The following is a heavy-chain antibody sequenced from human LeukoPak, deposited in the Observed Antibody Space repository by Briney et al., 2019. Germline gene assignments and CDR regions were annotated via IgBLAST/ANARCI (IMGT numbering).Heavy chain of an antibody. J-gene: IGHJ4*02. V-gene: IGHV3-15*01. D-gene: IGHD3-22*01. CDR2: IKSKTDGGTT. CDR1: GFTFSNAW. CDR3: TAVDPQYYYDSSGYYFDY. Sequence: PGGSLRLSCAASGFTFSNAWMSWVRQAPGKGLEWVGRIKSKTDGGTTDYAAPVEGRFTISRDDSKNTLYLQMNSLKTEDTAVYYCTAVDPQYYYDSSGYYFDYWGQGTLVTVSS.